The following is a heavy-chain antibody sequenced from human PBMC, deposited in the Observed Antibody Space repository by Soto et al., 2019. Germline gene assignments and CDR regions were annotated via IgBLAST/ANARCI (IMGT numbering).Heavy chain of an antibody. CDR1: GGSISSYY. V-gene: IGHV4-4*09. CDR3: ATFGRYDLLTGHSWGGFDP. Sequence: QVQVQESGPGLVKPSETLSLICTVSGGSISSYYWSWIRQPPGKGLEWIGYIYNSGTTSYSPSLKRRVTMSVDESQDHISLNLNSVTPADTAVYYCATFGRYDLLTGHSWGGFDPSGQGTLVIGSS. J-gene: IGHJ5*02. CDR2: IYNSGTT. D-gene: IGHD3-9*01.